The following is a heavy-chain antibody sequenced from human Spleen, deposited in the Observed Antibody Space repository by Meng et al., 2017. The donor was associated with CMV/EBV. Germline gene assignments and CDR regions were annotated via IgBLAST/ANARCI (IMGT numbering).Heavy chain of an antibody. V-gene: IGHV3-9*01. J-gene: IGHJ3*02. CDR1: GFTFDDYA. D-gene: IGHD2-2*01. CDR3: ASRGGRYCSSTSCQGAFDI. CDR2: ISWNSDNI. Sequence: SLKISCAASGFTFDDYAMHWVRQAPGKGLEWVSGISWNSDNIVYADSVKGRFTISRDNAKNSLYLQMNSLRAEDTAVYYCASRGGRYCSSTSCQGAFDIWGQGTMVTVSS.